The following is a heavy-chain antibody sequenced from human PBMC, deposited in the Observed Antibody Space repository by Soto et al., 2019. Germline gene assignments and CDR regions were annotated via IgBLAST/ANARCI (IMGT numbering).Heavy chain of an antibody. CDR1: GFVFSKYG. CDR2: TSYDGSTE. V-gene: IGHV3-30*03. J-gene: IGHJ4*01. CDR3: ARSDVDCSGGTCFSFGFDY. D-gene: IGHD2-15*01. Sequence: QVQLVESGGGLVQPGGSLRLSCTASGFVFSKYGMHWVRQAPGEGLEWVAVTSYDGSTEFYAESVKGRFTVSRDNSENTLYLQMNSLRVGDTAVYFCARSDVDCSGGTCFSFGFDYWGQGTPVTVSS.